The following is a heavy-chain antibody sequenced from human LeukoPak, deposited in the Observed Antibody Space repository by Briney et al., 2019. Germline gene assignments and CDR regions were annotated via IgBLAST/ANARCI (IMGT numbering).Heavy chain of an antibody. CDR3: ARDGRYSSSWYGDYYYMDV. J-gene: IGHJ6*03. V-gene: IGHV3-21*01. Sequence: GGSLRLSCAASGFTFSSYWMSWVRQAPGKGLEWVSSNSSSSSYIYYADSVKGRFTISRDNAKNSLYLQMNSLRAEDTAVYYCARDGRYSSSWYGDYYYMDVWGKGTTVTVSS. CDR2: NSSSSSYI. CDR1: GFTFSSYW. D-gene: IGHD6-13*01.